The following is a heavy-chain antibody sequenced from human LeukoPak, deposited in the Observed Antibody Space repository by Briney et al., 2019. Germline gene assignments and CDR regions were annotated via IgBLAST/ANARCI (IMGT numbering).Heavy chain of an antibody. CDR3: ARESTAGYNSSWYGFRN. CDR2: INQDGSEK. Sequence: PGGPLRFSCAAPGSTFSGYRISWHRQAPGKGLEGVANINQDGSEKYYVDSVKGRFTISRDNAKNSLFLQMGSLRVEDTAVYYCARESTAGYNSSWYGFRNWGQGTLVSVSS. D-gene: IGHD6-13*01. CDR1: GSTFSGYR. J-gene: IGHJ1*01. V-gene: IGHV3-7*01.